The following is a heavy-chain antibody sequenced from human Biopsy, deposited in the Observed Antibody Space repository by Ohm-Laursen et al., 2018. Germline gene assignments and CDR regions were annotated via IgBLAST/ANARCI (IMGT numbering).Heavy chain of an antibody. V-gene: IGHV1-69*06. CDR3: ATKLTGYFHH. CDR1: EGIFSNYG. J-gene: IGHJ1*01. Sequence: SSVKLLQAPEGIFSNYGVNWVRQAPGQGLEWLGGNIPILGTGNYAQKFQDRVTVAADTSTSTATMELRSLRSDDTAVYYCATKLTGYFHHWGQGTLVIVSS. CDR2: NIPILGTG. D-gene: IGHD3-9*01.